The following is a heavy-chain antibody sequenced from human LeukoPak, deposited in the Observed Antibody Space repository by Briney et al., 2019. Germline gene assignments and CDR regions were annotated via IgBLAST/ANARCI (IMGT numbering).Heavy chain of an antibody. J-gene: IGHJ4*02. V-gene: IGHV3-30*03. Sequence: GGSLRLSCAASGFTFSTYGMHWVRQAPGKGLEWVAVISYDGSNKYYEDSVKGRFTISRDNSKSTHYLQMNSLRPEDTAVYYCGSYCSSASCHIDYWGQGTVVTVSS. CDR2: ISYDGSNK. CDR3: GSYCSSASCHIDY. D-gene: IGHD2-2*01. CDR1: GFTFSTYG.